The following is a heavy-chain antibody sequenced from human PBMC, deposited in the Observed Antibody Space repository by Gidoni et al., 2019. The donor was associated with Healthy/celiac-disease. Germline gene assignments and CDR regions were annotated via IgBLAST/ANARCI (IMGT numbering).Heavy chain of an antibody. D-gene: IGHD3-22*01. CDR3: ARGPSDYDSSGYYYFDY. J-gene: IGHJ4*02. CDR2: ISSSSSYI. V-gene: IGHV3-21*01. Sequence: EVQLVESGGGLVKPGGSLRLSCAASGFTFSSSSMNWVRQAPGKGLEWVSSISSSSSYIYYADSVKGRFTISRDNAKNSLYLQMNSLRAEDTAVYYCARGPSDYDSSGYYYFDYWGQGTLVTVSS. CDR1: GFTFSSSS.